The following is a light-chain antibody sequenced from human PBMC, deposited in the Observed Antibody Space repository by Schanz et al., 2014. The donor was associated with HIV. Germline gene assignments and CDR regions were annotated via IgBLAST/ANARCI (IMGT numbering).Light chain of an antibody. J-gene: IGLJ1*01. CDR2: DVT. Sequence: QSALTQPASLSGSPGQSITISCTEINSDVGADNSVSWYQQHPGRAPRLLVYDVTYRPSGVSNRFSGSKSGNTASLTISGLQAEDEADYYCCSYTSSGTYVFGTGTKLTVL. CDR3: CSYTSSGTYV. V-gene: IGLV2-14*03. CDR1: NSDVGADNS.